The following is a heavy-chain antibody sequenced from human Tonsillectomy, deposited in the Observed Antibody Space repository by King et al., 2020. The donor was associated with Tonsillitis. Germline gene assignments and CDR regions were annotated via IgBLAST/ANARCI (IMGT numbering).Heavy chain of an antibody. J-gene: IGHJ4*02. CDR1: GYTFTSYY. CDR3: ARGIAVAGTGVLACVVY. V-gene: IGHV1-46*01. D-gene: IGHD6-19*01. CDR2: INPSGGST. Sequence: QLVQSGAEVKKPGASVKVSCKASGYTFTSYYMHWVRQAPGQGLEWMGIINPSGGSTSYAQKFQGRVTMTRDTSTSTVYMELSSLRSEDTAVYYCARGIAVAGTGVLACVVYWGQGTLVTVSS.